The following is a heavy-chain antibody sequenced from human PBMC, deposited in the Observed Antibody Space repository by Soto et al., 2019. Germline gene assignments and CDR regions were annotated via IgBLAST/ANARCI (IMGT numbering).Heavy chain of an antibody. CDR1: GGTFSSYA. CDR2: IIPIFGTA. V-gene: IGHV1-69*12. D-gene: IGHD3-22*01. CDR3: ARERIGTMIVVVTSGFDL. J-gene: IGHJ2*01. Sequence: QVQLVQSGAEVKKPGSSVKVSCKASGGTFSSYAISWVRQAPGQGLEWMGGIIPIFGTANYAQKFQGRVTITADESTSTAYMELSSLRSEDTAVYYWARERIGTMIVVVTSGFDLWGRGTLVTVSS.